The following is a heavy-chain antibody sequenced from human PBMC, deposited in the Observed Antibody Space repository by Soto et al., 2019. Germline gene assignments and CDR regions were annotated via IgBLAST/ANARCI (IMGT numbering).Heavy chain of an antibody. J-gene: IGHJ6*02. D-gene: IGHD2-21*02. CDR1: GGTFSSYA. CDR2: IIPIFGTA. Sequence: QVQLVQSGAEVKKPGSSVKVSCKASGGTFSSYAISWVRQAPGQGLEWMGGIIPIFGTANYAQKFQGRVTITADESTSTAYMELRSLRSEDTAVYYCARQHIVVVTATAGYYYYGMDVWGQGTTVTVSS. V-gene: IGHV1-69*01. CDR3: ARQHIVVVTATAGYYYYGMDV.